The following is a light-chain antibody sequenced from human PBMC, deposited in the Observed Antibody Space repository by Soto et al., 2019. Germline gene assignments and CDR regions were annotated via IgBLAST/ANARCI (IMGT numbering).Light chain of an antibody. J-gene: IGLJ1*01. CDR2: DVS. V-gene: IGLV2-14*03. Sequence: QSALTQPASVSGSPGQSITISCTGTSSDVGGYDFVSWYQHHPGKAPRLMIYDVSHRPSGVSDRFSASKSGNTASLTISGLLAEDEADYYCSSYTSISTYVFGTGTKVNVL. CDR3: SSYTSISTYV. CDR1: SSDVGGYDF.